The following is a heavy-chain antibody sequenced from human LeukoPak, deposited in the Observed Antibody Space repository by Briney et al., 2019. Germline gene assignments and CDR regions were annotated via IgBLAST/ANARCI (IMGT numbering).Heavy chain of an antibody. D-gene: IGHD3-22*01. CDR1: GYTLTELS. Sequence: ASVKVSCKVSGYTLTELSMNWVRQAPGKGLEWLGGFDPEDGETIYAQTCQGRVTMTEDTSTDTAYMELSSLRSEDTAEYYCATPAELVVVNAFDYWGEGTLVTVSS. V-gene: IGHV1-24*01. CDR2: FDPEDGET. J-gene: IGHJ4*02. CDR3: ATPAELVVVNAFDY.